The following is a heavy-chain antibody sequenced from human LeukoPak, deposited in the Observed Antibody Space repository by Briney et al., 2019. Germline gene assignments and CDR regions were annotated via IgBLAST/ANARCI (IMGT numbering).Heavy chain of an antibody. CDR2: INHSGST. J-gene: IGHJ6*03. CDR3: ARGSYSSSWPHDYYYYYMDV. CDR1: GGSFSGYY. Sequence: SETLSLTCAVYGGSFSGYYWSWIPQPPGKGLEWIGEINHSGSTNYNPSLKGRVTISVDTSKNQFSLKLSSVTAADTAVYYCARGSYSSSWPHDYYYYYMDVWGKGTTVTVSS. V-gene: IGHV4-34*01. D-gene: IGHD6-13*01.